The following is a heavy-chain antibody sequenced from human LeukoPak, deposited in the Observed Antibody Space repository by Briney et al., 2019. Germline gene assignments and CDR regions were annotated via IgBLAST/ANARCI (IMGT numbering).Heavy chain of an antibody. CDR2: IYHSGST. J-gene: IGHJ4*02. Sequence: SETLSLTCTVSGYSISSGYYWGWIRQPPGKGLEWIGSIYHSGSTYYNPSLKSRVTISVDTSKNQFSLKLSSVTAADTAVYYCGADIAAAGTGLNWGQGTLVTVSS. CDR1: GYSISSGYY. CDR3: GADIAAAGTGLN. V-gene: IGHV4-38-2*02. D-gene: IGHD6-13*01.